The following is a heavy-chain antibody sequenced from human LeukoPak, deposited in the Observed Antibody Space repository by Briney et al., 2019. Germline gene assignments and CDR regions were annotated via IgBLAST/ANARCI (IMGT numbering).Heavy chain of an antibody. Sequence: SETLSLTXAVYGGSFSGYYWSWLRQPPGKGLQWIGEINHSGSTNYNPSLKSRVTISVDTSKNQLSLKLSSVTAADTAVYYCARDSHNPCHMDVWGKGTTVTVSS. CDR2: INHSGST. CDR3: ARDSHNPCHMDV. V-gene: IGHV4-34*01. CDR1: GGSFSGYY. D-gene: IGHD1-14*01. J-gene: IGHJ6*03.